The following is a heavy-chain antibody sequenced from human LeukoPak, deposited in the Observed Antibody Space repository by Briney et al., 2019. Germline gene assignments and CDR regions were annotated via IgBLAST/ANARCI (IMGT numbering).Heavy chain of an antibody. CDR1: GYTFTSYG. J-gene: IGHJ4*02. CDR2: ISAYNGNT. V-gene: IGHV1-18*01. CDR3: ARDRYYGSGSYYKPLNFDY. D-gene: IGHD3-10*01. Sequence: ASVKVSCKASGYTFTSYGISWVRQAPGQGLEWMGWISAYNGNTNYAQKLQGRVTMTTDTSTSTAYMELRSLRSDDTAVYYCARDRYYGSGSYYKPLNFDYWGQGTLVTVSS.